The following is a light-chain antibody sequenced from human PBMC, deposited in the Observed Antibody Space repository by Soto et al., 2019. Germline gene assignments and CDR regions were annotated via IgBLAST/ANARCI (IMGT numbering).Light chain of an antibody. V-gene: IGKV1-39*01. CDR3: QQSSNIPWT. J-gene: IGKJ1*01. CDR2: SAS. CDR1: QHVDRY. Sequence: DIQVTQSPSSLSASVGDSVTITCRTSQHVDRYLSWYQQIPGRAPKLLIYSASSLVSGVPPRFRGSASGTEFTLSISSLQREDFATYFCQQSSNIPWTFGQGTKVDMK.